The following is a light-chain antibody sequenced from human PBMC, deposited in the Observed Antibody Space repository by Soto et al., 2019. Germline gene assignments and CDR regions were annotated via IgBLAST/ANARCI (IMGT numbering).Light chain of an antibody. CDR3: SSYAGSNNLDV. V-gene: IGLV2-8*01. CDR2: EVS. Sequence: ALTQPPSASGSPGQSVTISCTGTSSDVGGYNYVSWYQQHPGKAPKLMIYEVSKRPSGVPDRFSGSKSGNTASLTVSGLQAEDEADYYCSSYAGSNNLDVFGTGTKVTVL. J-gene: IGLJ1*01. CDR1: SSDVGGYNY.